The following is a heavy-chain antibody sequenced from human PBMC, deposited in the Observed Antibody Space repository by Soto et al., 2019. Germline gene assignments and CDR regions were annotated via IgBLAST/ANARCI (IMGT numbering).Heavy chain of an antibody. J-gene: IGHJ4*02. Sequence: QVQLQESGPGLVKPSDTLSLTCAVSGYSISSSNWWGWLRQPPGKGLEWIGYIYYSGTTYYNPSLKCRVTMSVDTAKNQFSRKQTSVTAVDTAVYYCARREIHSPIDYWGQGTLVTVSA. CDR2: IYYSGTT. D-gene: IGHD1-26*01. V-gene: IGHV4-28*01. CDR1: GYSISSSNW. CDR3: ARREIHSPIDY.